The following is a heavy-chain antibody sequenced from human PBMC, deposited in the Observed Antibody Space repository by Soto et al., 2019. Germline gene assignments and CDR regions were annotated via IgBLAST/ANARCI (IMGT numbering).Heavy chain of an antibody. CDR2: MNPISGNT. V-gene: IGHV1-8*01. D-gene: IGHD6-13*01. Sequence: QVQLVQSGAEVKKSGASVKVSCKASGYTFTSYDINWVRQATGQGLEWMGWMNPISGNTGYAQKFQGRVTMTRNTSISTAYMELSSLRYEDTAVYYCARERSAASTGWFDPWGQGTLVTVSS. CDR3: ARERSAASTGWFDP. J-gene: IGHJ5*02. CDR1: GYTFTSYD.